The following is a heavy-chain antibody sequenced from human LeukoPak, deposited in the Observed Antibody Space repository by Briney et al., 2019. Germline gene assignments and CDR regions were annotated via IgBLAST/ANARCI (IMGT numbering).Heavy chain of an antibody. CDR3: AKDHCHSSSCYYLDN. D-gene: IGHD3-22*01. V-gene: IGHV3-30*18. Sequence: PGRSLRLSCTASGFTFLAYGMHWVRQAPGKGLEWVAFVSYDGNNQKYADSVKGRFTISRDNSKNTLYLQMTSLRAEDAAVYYCAKDHCHSSSCYYLDNWGQGTRVTASS. CDR1: GFTFLAYG. CDR2: VSYDGNNQ. J-gene: IGHJ4*02.